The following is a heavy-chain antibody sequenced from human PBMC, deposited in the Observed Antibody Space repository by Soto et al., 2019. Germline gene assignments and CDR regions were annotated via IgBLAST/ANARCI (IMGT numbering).Heavy chain of an antibody. V-gene: IGHV1-69*01. CDR3: ARGDPHIRPGGIAAAGTYFYYGIDV. Sequence: TFSSYAISWVRQAPGQGLEWMGGIIPIFGTANYAQKFQGRVTITADESTSTAYMELSSLRSEDTAVYYCARGDPHIRPGGIAAAGTYFYYGIDVSREGTT. CDR1: TFSSYA. CDR2: IIPIFGTA. D-gene: IGHD6-13*01. J-gene: IGHJ6*02.